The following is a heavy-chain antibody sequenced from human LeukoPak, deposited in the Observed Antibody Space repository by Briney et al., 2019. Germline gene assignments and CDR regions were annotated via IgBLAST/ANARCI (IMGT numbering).Heavy chain of an antibody. CDR1: GFTFSSYG. J-gene: IGHJ1*01. D-gene: IGHD3-9*01. Sequence: PGGSLRLSCAASGFTFSSYGMHWVRQAPGKGLEWVAFIRYDGSNKYYADSVKGRFTISRDNSKNTLYLQMNSLRSEDTAVYYCARDFEAFDWSDSEYFQHWGQGTLVTVSS. V-gene: IGHV3-30*02. CDR3: ARDFEAFDWSDSEYFQH. CDR2: IRYDGSNK.